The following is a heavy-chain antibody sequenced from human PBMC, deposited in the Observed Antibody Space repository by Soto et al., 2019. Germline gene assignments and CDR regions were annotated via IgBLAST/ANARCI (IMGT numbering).Heavy chain of an antibody. CDR1: GFTFSSYW. J-gene: IGHJ4*02. D-gene: IGHD4-17*01. CDR2: INSDGSII. Sequence: EVQLVESGGGLVQPGGSLRLSCAASGFTFSSYWMHWVRQAPGEGLVWVSRINSDGSIINYADSVKGRFTISRDNAKNTLYLQMNSLRVEDTALYYCATAGDYRFDNWGQGTLVTVSS. V-gene: IGHV3-74*01. CDR3: ATAGDYRFDN.